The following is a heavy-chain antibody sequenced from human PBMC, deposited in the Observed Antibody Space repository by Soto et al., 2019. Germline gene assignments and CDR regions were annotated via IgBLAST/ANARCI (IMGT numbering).Heavy chain of an antibody. CDR2: INSDGSST. CDR3: ARDYDSSGYYNWFDP. CDR1: GFTFSSYW. D-gene: IGHD3-22*01. Sequence: PGGSLRLSCAASGFTFSSYWMHWVRQAPGKGLVWVSRINSDGSSTSYADSVKGRFTISRDNAKNALYLQMNSLRAEDTAVYYCARDYDSSGYYNWFDPWGQGTLVTVSS. J-gene: IGHJ5*02. V-gene: IGHV3-74*01.